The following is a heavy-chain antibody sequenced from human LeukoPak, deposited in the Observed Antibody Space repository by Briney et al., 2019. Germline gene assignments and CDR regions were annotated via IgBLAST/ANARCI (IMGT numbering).Heavy chain of an antibody. CDR3: ARDHFSYYGSGSYPGGGYFDY. D-gene: IGHD3-10*01. J-gene: IGHJ4*02. Sequence: ETLSLTCAVYGGSFSGYYWSWVRQAPGKGLEWVSYISSSSSTIYYADSVKGRFTISRDNAKNSLYLQMNSLRDEDTAVYYCARDHFSYYGSGSYPGGGYFDYWGQGTLVTVSS. V-gene: IGHV3-48*02. CDR1: GGSFSGYY. CDR2: ISSSSSTI.